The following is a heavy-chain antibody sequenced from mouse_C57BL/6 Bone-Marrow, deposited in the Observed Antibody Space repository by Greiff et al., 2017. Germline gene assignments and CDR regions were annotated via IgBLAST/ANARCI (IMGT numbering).Heavy chain of an antibody. J-gene: IGHJ2*01. V-gene: IGHV5-17*01. Sequence: EVQLLQSGAGLVKPGASLKLSCAASGFTFTDYGMHWVRQAPEQGLEWVAYISTGSSTIYYADTVKGRVTLSRDKAKNTVFLQMTSLRSEDAAVYYCARGRTGKDYWGQGTTLTVSS. CDR3: ARGRTGKDY. D-gene: IGHD4-1*01. CDR1: GFTFTDYG. CDR2: ISTGSSTI.